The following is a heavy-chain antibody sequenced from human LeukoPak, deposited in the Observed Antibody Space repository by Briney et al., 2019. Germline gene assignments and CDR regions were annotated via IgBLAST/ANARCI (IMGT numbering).Heavy chain of an antibody. Sequence: QSGGSLRLSCAASGFTFSNYAMHWVRQAPGKGLDWVVVVSSDGRDKRYADSVKGRFTISRDNAKNSLYLQMNSPRAEDTAIYYCTRVGYIDEGIDYWGQGTLVTVSS. D-gene: IGHD5-24*01. CDR2: VSSDGRDK. J-gene: IGHJ4*02. CDR1: GFTFSNYA. V-gene: IGHV3-30*04. CDR3: TRVGYIDEGIDY.